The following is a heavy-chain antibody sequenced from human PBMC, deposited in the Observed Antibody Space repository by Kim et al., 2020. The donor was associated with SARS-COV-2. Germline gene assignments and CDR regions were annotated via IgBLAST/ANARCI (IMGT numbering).Heavy chain of an antibody. D-gene: IGHD5-18*01. CDR1: GFTFSSYT. Sequence: GGSLRLSCAASGFTFSSYTMNWVRQAPGKGLEWISSISSSGTYIYDVDSVKGRFTISRDNAKNSLYLQMNSLRAEDTAVYYCARNGAAMVNFYYMNVWGKGTTVTVSS. J-gene: IGHJ6*03. V-gene: IGHV3-21*01. CDR3: ARNGAAMVNFYYMNV. CDR2: ISSSGTYI.